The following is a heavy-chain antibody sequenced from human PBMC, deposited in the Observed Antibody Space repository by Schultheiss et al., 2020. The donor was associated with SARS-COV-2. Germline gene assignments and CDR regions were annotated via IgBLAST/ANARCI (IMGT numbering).Heavy chain of an antibody. J-gene: IGHJ5*02. D-gene: IGHD2-15*01. CDR2: ISGSGGST. Sequence: GGSLRLSCAASGFTFSSYWMHWVRQAPGKGLEWVSAISGSGGSTYYADSVKGRFTISRDNAKNSLYLQMNSLRAEDTAVYYCARDKVVVAATGVGWFDPWGQGTLVTVSS. CDR3: ARDKVVVAATGVGWFDP. CDR1: GFTFSSYW. V-gene: IGHV3-21*01.